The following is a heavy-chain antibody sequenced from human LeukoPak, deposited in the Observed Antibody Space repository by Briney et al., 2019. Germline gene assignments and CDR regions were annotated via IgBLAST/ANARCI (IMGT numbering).Heavy chain of an antibody. Sequence: GGSLRLSRSASGFILRSHAMHWVRQAPGKGLEYVSRISDNGGSTYYADSVKGRFTISRDNSKNTLYLQMSSLRAVDTAVYYCVKDNEAGGSPFDRWGQGTLVTVSS. CDR2: ISDNGGST. CDR1: GFILRSHA. V-gene: IGHV3-64D*06. D-gene: IGHD1-1*01. J-gene: IGHJ4*02. CDR3: VKDNEAGGSPFDR.